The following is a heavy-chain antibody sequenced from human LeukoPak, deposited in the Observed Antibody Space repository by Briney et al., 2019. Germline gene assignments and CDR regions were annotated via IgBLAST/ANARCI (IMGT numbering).Heavy chain of an antibody. CDR1: GFTFSSYS. D-gene: IGHD6-6*01. CDR2: ISSSSSYI. Sequence: PGRSLRLSCAASGFTFSSYSMNWVRQAPGKGLEWVSSISSSSSYIYYADSVKGRFTISRDNAKNSLYLQMNSLRAEDTAVYYCARGSIAARNWFDPWGQGTLVTVSS. V-gene: IGHV3-21*01. J-gene: IGHJ5*02. CDR3: ARGSIAARNWFDP.